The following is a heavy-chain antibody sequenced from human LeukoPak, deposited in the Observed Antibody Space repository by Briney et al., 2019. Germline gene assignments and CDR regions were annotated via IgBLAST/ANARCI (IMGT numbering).Heavy chain of an antibody. J-gene: IGHJ4*02. CDR2: IHYDGREQ. Sequence: GGSLRLSCAASGFIFSNHGMHWVRQAPGKGLEWVSFIHYDGREQYYADSVKGRFTISRDNAKNSLYLQMNSLRVEDTAVYYCAKDLSGGWTLDYWGQGTLVTVSS. V-gene: IGHV3-30*02. CDR3: AKDLSGGWTLDY. CDR1: GFIFSNHG. D-gene: IGHD2-15*01.